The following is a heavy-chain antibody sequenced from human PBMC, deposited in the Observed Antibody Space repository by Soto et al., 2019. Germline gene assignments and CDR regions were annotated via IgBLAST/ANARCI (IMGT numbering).Heavy chain of an antibody. D-gene: IGHD6-19*01. CDR1: GFSLSTSGVG. V-gene: IGHV2-5*01. CDR2: IYWNDDK. J-gene: IGHJ4*02. CDR3: AHRPSGWYLFDY. Sequence: SGPTLVNPTQTLTLTCTFSGFSLSTSGVGVGWIRQPPGKALEWLALIYWNDDKRYSPSLKSRLTITKDTSKNQVVITMTNMEPVDTATYYCAHRPSGWYLFDYWGQGTMGTVSS.